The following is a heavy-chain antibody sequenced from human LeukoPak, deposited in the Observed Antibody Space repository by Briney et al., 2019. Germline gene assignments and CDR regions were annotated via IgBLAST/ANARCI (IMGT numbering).Heavy chain of an antibody. CDR2: IYPGDSDT. CDR1: GYSFTSYL. Sequence: GASLLISCKGSGYSFTSYLIGGVRQMPGKGLEWMGIIYPGDSDTRYSPSFQGHVTTTAGKSISTAYLQWSSLKDSDTAMYYCARRGLWFGEPYYFDYWGQGTLVTVSS. J-gene: IGHJ4*02. D-gene: IGHD3-10*01. V-gene: IGHV5-51*01. CDR3: ARRGLWFGEPYYFDY.